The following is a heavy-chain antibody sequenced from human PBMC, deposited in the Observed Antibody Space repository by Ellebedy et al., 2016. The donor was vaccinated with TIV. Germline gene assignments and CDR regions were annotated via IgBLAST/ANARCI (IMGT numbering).Heavy chain of an antibody. CDR1: GVSISSYY. CDR2: ISTSGST. D-gene: IGHD3-10*01. J-gene: IGHJ3*02. V-gene: IGHV4-4*07. Sequence: SETLSLTCTVSGVSISSYYCSWIRQSAGKGLEWIGRISTSGSTNYNPSLKSRVTMSVDTSKIQFSLSLSAATAADTAVYYCASQSGGSGSLYDIWGQGTMVTVSS. CDR3: ASQSGGSGSLYDI.